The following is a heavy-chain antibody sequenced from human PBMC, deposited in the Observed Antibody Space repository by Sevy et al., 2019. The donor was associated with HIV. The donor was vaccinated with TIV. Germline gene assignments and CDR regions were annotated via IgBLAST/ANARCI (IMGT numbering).Heavy chain of an antibody. Sequence: GGSLRLSCAASGFTFNYAWMSWVRQAPGKGLEWVGRIKSKTDGGTADYAAHVKGRFTISREDSENTLYLQMNSLKTEDTAVYYCASLVKNDFWDGHVNYYGLDVWGQGTTVTVSS. V-gene: IGHV3-15*01. J-gene: IGHJ6*02. CDR3: ASLVKNDFWDGHVNYYGLDV. CDR1: GFTFNYAW. D-gene: IGHD3-3*01. CDR2: IKSKTDGGTA.